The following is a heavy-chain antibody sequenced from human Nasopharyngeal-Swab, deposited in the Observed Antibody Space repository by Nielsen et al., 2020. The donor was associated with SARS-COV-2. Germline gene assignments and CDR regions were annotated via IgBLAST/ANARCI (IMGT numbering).Heavy chain of an antibody. CDR3: ARESIAAAGRDFDY. Sequence: ASVKVSRKASGYTFTGYYMHWVRQAPGQGLEWMGWINPNSGGTNYAQKFQGRVTMTRDTSISTAYMELSRLRSDDTAVYYCARESIAAAGRDFDYWGQGTLVTVSS. CDR1: GYTFTGYY. V-gene: IGHV1-2*02. CDR2: INPNSGGT. J-gene: IGHJ4*02. D-gene: IGHD6-13*01.